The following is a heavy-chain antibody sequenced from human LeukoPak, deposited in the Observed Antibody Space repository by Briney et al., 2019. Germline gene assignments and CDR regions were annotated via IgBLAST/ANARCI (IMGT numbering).Heavy chain of an antibody. CDR3: ARTPQNYDFWSGYYLYWFDP. CDR2: IYYSGST. Sequence: SGTLSLTCTVSGGSISSSSYYWGWIRQPPGKGLEWIGSIYYSGSTYYNPSLKSRVTISVDTSKNQFSLKLSSVTAADTAVYYCARTPQNYDFWSGYYLYWFDPWGQGTLVTVSS. J-gene: IGHJ5*02. CDR1: GGSISSSSYY. V-gene: IGHV4-39*07. D-gene: IGHD3-3*01.